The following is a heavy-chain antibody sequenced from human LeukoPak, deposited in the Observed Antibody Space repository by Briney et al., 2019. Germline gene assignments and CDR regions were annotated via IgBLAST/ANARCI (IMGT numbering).Heavy chain of an antibody. D-gene: IGHD3-22*01. CDR2: IYYSGST. V-gene: IGHV4-59*01. Sequence: SETLSLTCTVSGGSISSYYWSWIRQPPGKGLEWIGYIYYSGSTNYNPSLKSRVTISVDTSKNQFSLKLSSMTAADTAVYYCARGPYYYDSSRSYFDYWGQGTLVTVSS. CDR1: GGSISSYY. CDR3: ARGPYYYDSSRSYFDY. J-gene: IGHJ4*02.